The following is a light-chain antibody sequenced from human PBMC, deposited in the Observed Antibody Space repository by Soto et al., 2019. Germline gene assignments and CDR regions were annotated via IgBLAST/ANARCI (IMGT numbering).Light chain of an antibody. CDR3: QQFSSFPQT. V-gene: IGKV1-33*01. CDR2: DAS. Sequence: DIQMTQSPSSLSASVGDRVTITCQASQNINNYLNWYQQKPGRAPKLLIYDASNLEAGVPSRFSGGGSGTDFTLTITSLQPEDFATYYCQQFSSFPQTFGQGTTVEI. CDR1: QNINNY. J-gene: IGKJ1*01.